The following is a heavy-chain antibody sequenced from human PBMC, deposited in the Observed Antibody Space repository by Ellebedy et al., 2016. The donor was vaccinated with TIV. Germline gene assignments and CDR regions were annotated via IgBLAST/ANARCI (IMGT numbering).Heavy chain of an antibody. Sequence: ASVKVSCKASGYTFTSYGISWVRQAPGQGLEWMGWISAYNGNTNYAQKLQGRVTMTTDTSTSTVYMELSSLRSEDTAVYYCARGPLGTVVTPVYGMDVWGQGTTVTVSS. CDR2: ISAYNGNT. CDR3: ARGPLGTVVTPVYGMDV. J-gene: IGHJ6*02. D-gene: IGHD4-23*01. V-gene: IGHV1-18*01. CDR1: GYTFTSYG.